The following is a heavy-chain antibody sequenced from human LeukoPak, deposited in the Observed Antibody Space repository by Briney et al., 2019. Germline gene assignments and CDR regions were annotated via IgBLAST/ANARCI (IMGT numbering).Heavy chain of an antibody. D-gene: IGHD1-26*01. CDR1: GYNFTSSW. V-gene: IGHV5-10-1*01. J-gene: IGHJ4*02. CDR2: IDPSDSYT. CDR3: ARLVGGTVDY. Sequence: GESLKISCKGSGYNFTSSWISWVRQMPGKGLEWMGRIDPSDSYTNYSPSFQGHVTISADKSASSAYLHWSSLKASDTAMYYCARLVGGTVDYWGQGTLVTVSS.